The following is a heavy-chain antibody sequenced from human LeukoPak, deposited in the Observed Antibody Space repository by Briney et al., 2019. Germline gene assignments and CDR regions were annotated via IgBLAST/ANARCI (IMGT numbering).Heavy chain of an antibody. CDR1: GYSFPNYW. CDR2: IYPGDSDT. CDR3: ARLTDYYDSSGCYRNYNWFDP. V-gene: IGHV5-51*01. D-gene: IGHD3-22*01. J-gene: IGHJ5*02. Sequence: RGESLKISCKGSGYSFPNYWIAWVRQMPGKGLEWMGIIYPGDSDTKYSPSFEGQVTLSADKSINTAYLQWSSLTASDTAMYYCARLTDYYDSSGCYRNYNWFDPWGQGTLVTVSS.